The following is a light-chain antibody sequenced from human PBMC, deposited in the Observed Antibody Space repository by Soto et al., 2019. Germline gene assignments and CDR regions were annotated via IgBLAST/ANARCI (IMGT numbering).Light chain of an antibody. CDR3: CSYAGSYTLYV. V-gene: IGLV2-18*02. J-gene: IGLJ1*01. CDR2: EVS. CDR1: SSDVGSYNR. Sequence: SALTQPPSVSGSPGQSVTISCTGTSSDVGSYNRVSWYQQPPGTAPKVMIYEVSNRPSGVPDRFSGSKSGNTASLTISGLQAEDEADYYCCSYAGSYTLYVFGTGTKVTVL.